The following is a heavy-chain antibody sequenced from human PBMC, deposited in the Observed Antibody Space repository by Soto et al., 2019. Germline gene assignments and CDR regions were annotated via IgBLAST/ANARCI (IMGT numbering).Heavy chain of an antibody. D-gene: IGHD2-2*01. CDR3: AKEGKDIVVVPAAFDAFDI. J-gene: IGHJ3*02. CDR2: ISYDGSNK. CDR1: GFTFSSYG. Sequence: GGSLRLSCAASGFTFSSYGMHWVRQAPGKGLEWVAVISYDGSNKYYADSVKGRFTISRDNSKNTLYLQMNSLRAEDTAVYYCAKEGKDIVVVPAAFDAFDIWGQGTMVTVSS. V-gene: IGHV3-30*18.